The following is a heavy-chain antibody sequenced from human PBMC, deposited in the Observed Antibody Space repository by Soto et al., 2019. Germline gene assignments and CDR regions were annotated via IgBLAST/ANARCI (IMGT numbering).Heavy chain of an antibody. CDR1: GGTFSSYA. V-gene: IGHV1-69*13. Sequence: SVKVSCKASGGTFSSYAISWVRQAPGQGLEWMGGIIPIFGTANYAQKFQGRVTITADESTSTAYMELSSLRSEDTAVYYCARRITGTTGYYYYYYGMDVWGQVTTVTVSS. J-gene: IGHJ6*02. CDR3: ARRITGTTGYYYYYYGMDV. D-gene: IGHD1-7*01. CDR2: IIPIFGTA.